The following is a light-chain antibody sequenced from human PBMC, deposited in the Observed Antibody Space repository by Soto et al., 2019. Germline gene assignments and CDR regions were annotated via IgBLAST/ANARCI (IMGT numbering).Light chain of an antibody. CDR3: LQYNTYPRT. CDR2: KAS. Sequence: DIQMTQSPSTLSASVRDRVTITCLASQTISSWLAWFQQRPGRAPKLLIYKASTLKSGVPSRFSGSGSGTEFSLTISSLQPEDFATYYCLQYNTYPRTFGQGPKVDIK. V-gene: IGKV1-5*03. J-gene: IGKJ1*01. CDR1: QTISSW.